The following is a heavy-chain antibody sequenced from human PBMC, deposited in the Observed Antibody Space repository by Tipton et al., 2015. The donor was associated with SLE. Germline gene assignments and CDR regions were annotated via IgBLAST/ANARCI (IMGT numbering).Heavy chain of an antibody. CDR2: ISYDGSNK. V-gene: IGHV3-30*18. Sequence: SLRLSCAASGFTFSSYGMHWVRQAPGKGLEWVAVISYDGSNKYYADSVKGRFTISRDNSKNTLYLQMNSLRAEDTAVYYCAKTGIAAAGRAFDIWGQGTMVTVSS. D-gene: IGHD6-13*01. CDR3: AKTGIAAAGRAFDI. CDR1: GFTFSSYG. J-gene: IGHJ3*02.